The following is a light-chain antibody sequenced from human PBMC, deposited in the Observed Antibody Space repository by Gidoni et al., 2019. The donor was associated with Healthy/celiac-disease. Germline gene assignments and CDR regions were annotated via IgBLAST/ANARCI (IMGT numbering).Light chain of an antibody. V-gene: IGKV3-11*01. CDR3: QQRSNWPT. CDR2: DAS. CDR1: QSVSSY. Sequence: EIVLTQSPATLSLSPGERATLSCRASQSVSSYLAWYQQKPGQAPRLLIYDASNRATGIPARFSGSGSGTDFTLTNSSLEPEDFAVYYWQQRSNWPTFXGXTKVEIK. J-gene: IGKJ4*01.